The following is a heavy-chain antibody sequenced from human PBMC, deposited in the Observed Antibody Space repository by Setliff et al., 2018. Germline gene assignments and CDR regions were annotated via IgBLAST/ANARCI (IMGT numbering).Heavy chain of an antibody. J-gene: IGHJ5*02. V-gene: IGHV4-39*01. Sequence: LSLTCTVSGGSISSSSYYWGWIRQPPGKGLEWIGSIYYSGSTYYNPSLKSRVTISVDTSKNQFSLKLSSVTAADTAVYYCARNRLLIAVDQGFDPWGQGTLVTVSS. CDR2: IYYSGST. CDR1: GGSISSSSYY. D-gene: IGHD6-19*01. CDR3: ARNRLLIAVDQGFDP.